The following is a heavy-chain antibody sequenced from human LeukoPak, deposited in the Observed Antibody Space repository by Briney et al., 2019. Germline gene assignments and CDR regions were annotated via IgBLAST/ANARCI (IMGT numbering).Heavy chain of an antibody. CDR1: GFTFSSYW. CDR2: INTDGSST. D-gene: IGHD2-2*01. CDR3: AKHDSSTSRRRRTTIGAFDI. Sequence: GGSLRLSCAAAGFTFSSYWMHWVRQAPGKGLVGVSGINTDGSSTSYADSVKGRFTISRDNAKNTLYLQMNSLRAEDTAVYYCAKHDSSTSRRRRTTIGAFDIWGQGTMVTVSS. J-gene: IGHJ3*02. V-gene: IGHV3-74*01.